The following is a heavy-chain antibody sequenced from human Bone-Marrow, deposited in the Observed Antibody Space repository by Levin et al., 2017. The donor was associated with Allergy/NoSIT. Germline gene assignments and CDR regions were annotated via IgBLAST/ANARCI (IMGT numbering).Heavy chain of an antibody. CDR1: GFTFSSYS. V-gene: IGHV3-21*01. Sequence: TAGGSLRLSCAASGFTFSSYSINWVRQAPGKGLEWVSSISSTSYYIYYANSLKGRFTISRDNAKNSLYLQMNSLRAEDTAVYYCARDFDSGYSSSRYAFDVWGQGTVVTVSS. CDR2: ISSTSYYI. D-gene: IGHD6-13*01. CDR3: ARDFDSGYSSSRYAFDV. J-gene: IGHJ3*01.